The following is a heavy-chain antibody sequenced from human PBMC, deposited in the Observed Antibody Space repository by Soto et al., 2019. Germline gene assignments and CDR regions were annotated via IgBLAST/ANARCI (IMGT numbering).Heavy chain of an antibody. J-gene: IGHJ6*02. Sequence: QVQLVQSGTEVKKPGSSVKVSCKASGGTFRRNAISWVRQAPGQGLEWMGGLIPIFGTTNYAQKFQGRVTITADESASTDYMELSSLRSDDTAVYYCASLPRFYYGSGYGMDLWGQGTTVTVSS. V-gene: IGHV1-69*01. CDR3: ASLPRFYYGSGYGMDL. CDR1: GGTFRRNA. D-gene: IGHD3-10*01. CDR2: LIPIFGTT.